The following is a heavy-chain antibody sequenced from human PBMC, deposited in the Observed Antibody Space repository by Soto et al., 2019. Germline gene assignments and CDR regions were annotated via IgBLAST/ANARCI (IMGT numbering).Heavy chain of an antibody. V-gene: IGHV4-34*01. Sequence: SETLSLTCAVYGGSFSGYYWSWIRQPPGKGLEWIGEINHSGSTNYNPSLKSRGTISVDTSKNQFSLKLSSVTAADTAVYYCARVRESRFGAAAGTSWFDPWGQGTLVTVSS. D-gene: IGHD6-13*01. CDR3: ARVRESRFGAAAGTSWFDP. CDR1: GGSFSGYY. CDR2: INHSGST. J-gene: IGHJ5*02.